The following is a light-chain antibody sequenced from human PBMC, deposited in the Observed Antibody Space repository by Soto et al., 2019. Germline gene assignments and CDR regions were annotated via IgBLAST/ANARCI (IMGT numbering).Light chain of an antibody. Sequence: DIQMTQSPSTLSASIGDRVTITCRAGQSINNWLAWYQQKPGKAPKLLIYKASSLESGVPSRFSGSGSGTEFTLTISSLQPDDFATYYCQHYNSYSEAFGQGTKVDI. J-gene: IGKJ1*01. CDR2: KAS. CDR3: QHYNSYSEA. CDR1: QSINNW. V-gene: IGKV1-5*03.